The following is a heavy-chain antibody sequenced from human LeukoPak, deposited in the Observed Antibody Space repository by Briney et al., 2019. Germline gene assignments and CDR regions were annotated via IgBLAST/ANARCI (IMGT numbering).Heavy chain of an antibody. Sequence: PSETLSLTCTVSGGSISSYYWSWIRQPPGRGLEWIGYSYTSGSTNYNPSLKSRVTISVDTSKNHFSLKRSSVTAADTAVYYCARQTYYYDSSGYYMYYFDYWGQGTLVTVSS. D-gene: IGHD3-22*01. V-gene: IGHV4-4*09. CDR2: SYTSGST. CDR1: GGSISSYY. J-gene: IGHJ4*02. CDR3: ARQTYYYDSSGYYMYYFDY.